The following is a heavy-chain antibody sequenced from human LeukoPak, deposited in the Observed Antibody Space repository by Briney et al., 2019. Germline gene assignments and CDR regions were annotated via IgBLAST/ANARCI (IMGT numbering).Heavy chain of an antibody. Sequence: GGSLRLSCTASGFSIAEYAMTWVRQAPGRGLEWLGFIRSKSYSETTQFAASVRGRFTISRDDSNSVTYLQMNSLKIEDTAVYFCTRDRRDGYNDGYFSLWGRGTLVTASS. J-gene: IGHJ2*01. D-gene: IGHD5-24*01. CDR3: TRDRRDGYNDGYFSL. CDR1: GFSIAEYA. V-gene: IGHV3-49*04. CDR2: IRSKSYSETT.